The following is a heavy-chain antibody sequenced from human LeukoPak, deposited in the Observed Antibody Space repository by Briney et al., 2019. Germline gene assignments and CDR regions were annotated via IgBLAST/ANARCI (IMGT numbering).Heavy chain of an antibody. CDR3: ARLRYFDWLLSSFFDY. V-gene: IGHV3-7*01. D-gene: IGHD3-9*01. CDR2: IKQDGSEK. CDR1: GFTFQWHD. Sequence: PGGSLRLSCAASGFTFQWHDMSWVRQAPGKGLEWVANIKQDGSEKYYVDSVKGRFTISRDNAKNSLYLQMNSLRAEDTAVYYCARLRYFDWLLSSFFDYWGQGTLVTVSS. J-gene: IGHJ4*02.